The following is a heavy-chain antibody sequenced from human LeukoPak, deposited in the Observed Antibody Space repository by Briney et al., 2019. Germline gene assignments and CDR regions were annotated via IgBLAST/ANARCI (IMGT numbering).Heavy chain of an antibody. CDR1: GFSFGDFY. J-gene: IGHJ4*02. D-gene: IGHD4-17*01. CDR3: ARTADGEFDV. V-gene: IGHV3-11*01. Sequence: PGGCLRLSCAASGFSFGDFYMNWIRQAPRKALGWVAFISGPGTTIHYADSVRGRFTISRDNAKSSLSLQISSLRVEDTAIYYCARTADGEFDVWGQGTLVTVSS. CDR2: ISGPGTTI.